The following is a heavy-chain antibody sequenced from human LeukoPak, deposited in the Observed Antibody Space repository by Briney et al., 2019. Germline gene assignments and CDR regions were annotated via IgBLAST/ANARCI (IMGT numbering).Heavy chain of an antibody. Sequence: ASVKVSCKPSGYTFTSYGISWVRQAPGQGLEWMGWISAYNGNTNYAQKLQGRVAMTTDTSTSTAYMELRSLRSDDTAVYYCARDYTYYYYYGMDVWGQGTTVTVSS. V-gene: IGHV1-18*01. CDR1: GYTFTSYG. CDR2: ISAYNGNT. J-gene: IGHJ6*02. CDR3: ARDYTYYYYYGMDV. D-gene: IGHD3-16*01.